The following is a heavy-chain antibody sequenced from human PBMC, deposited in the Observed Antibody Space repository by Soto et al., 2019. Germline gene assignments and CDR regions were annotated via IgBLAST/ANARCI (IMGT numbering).Heavy chain of an antibody. CDR1: GYTFTSYS. CDR2: INAGNGNT. Sequence: GASVKVSCKASGYTFTSYSMHWVRHSPGQRLEWMGWINAGNGNTKYSQKFQGRVTITRDTSASTAYMELSSLRSEDTAVYYCARGPGGPDGPGDYWGQGTLVTVSS. D-gene: IGHD2-15*01. J-gene: IGHJ4*02. V-gene: IGHV1-3*01. CDR3: ARGPGGPDGPGDY.